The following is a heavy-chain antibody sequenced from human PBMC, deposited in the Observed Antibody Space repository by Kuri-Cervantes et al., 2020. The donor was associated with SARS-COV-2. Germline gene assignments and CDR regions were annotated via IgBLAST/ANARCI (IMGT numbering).Heavy chain of an antibody. Sequence: GESLKISCAASGFAFNSYTMDWVRQAPGKGLEWVSSLSSSSNYIYYADSVQGRFTTSRDNAKNSLYLQMNSLRAEDTAVYYCARGGSAYCGGDCYPPSWGVVLLGSQGSGYMDVWGKGTTVTVSS. D-gene: IGHD2-21*01. CDR1: GFAFNSYT. CDR2: LSSSSNYI. J-gene: IGHJ6*03. V-gene: IGHV3-21*01. CDR3: ARGGSAYCGGDCYPPSWGVVLLGSQGSGYMDV.